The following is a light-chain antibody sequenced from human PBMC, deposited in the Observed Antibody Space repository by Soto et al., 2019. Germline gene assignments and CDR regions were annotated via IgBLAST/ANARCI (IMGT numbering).Light chain of an antibody. CDR2: AAS. CDR1: QGISTY. V-gene: IGKV1-39*01. J-gene: IGKJ2*01. Sequence: DIQMTQSPSSLSASVGDRVTITCRASQGISTYLVWYQQRQGRAPKLLIYAASCLLSGVPSRFSGSGSGTDFTLTISSLQPEDFATYYCQQSYRTPYTFGQGTKLETK. CDR3: QQSYRTPYT.